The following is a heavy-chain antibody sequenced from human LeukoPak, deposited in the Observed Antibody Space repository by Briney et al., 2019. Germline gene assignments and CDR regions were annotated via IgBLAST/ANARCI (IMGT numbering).Heavy chain of an antibody. CDR3: ARGVPRYCRSPGRAAAVICGVY. D-gene: IGHD2-2*01. Sequence: GASVKVSCKASGYTFTSYDINWARQATGQGLEWMGWMNPNSGDTGYAQNFQGRVTMTRNTSISTAYMELSSLRSEDTAVYYCARGVPRYCRSPGRAAAVICGVYWGQGTLVTVSS. CDR1: GYTFTSYD. V-gene: IGHV1-8*01. CDR2: MNPNSGDT. J-gene: IGHJ4*02.